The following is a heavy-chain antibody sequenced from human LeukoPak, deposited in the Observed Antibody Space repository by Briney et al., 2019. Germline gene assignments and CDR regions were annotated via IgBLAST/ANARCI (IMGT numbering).Heavy chain of an antibody. D-gene: IGHD6-19*01. Sequence: PGGSLRLSCAASGFTFSSYSMNWVRQAPGKGLEWVSSISSSSSIIYYADSVKGRFTISRDNAKNSLYLQMNSLRDEDTAVYYCARWFSTGRGFFDYWGQGILVTVSS. CDR1: GFTFSSYS. J-gene: IGHJ4*02. V-gene: IGHV3-48*02. CDR3: ARWFSTGRGFFDY. CDR2: ISSSSSII.